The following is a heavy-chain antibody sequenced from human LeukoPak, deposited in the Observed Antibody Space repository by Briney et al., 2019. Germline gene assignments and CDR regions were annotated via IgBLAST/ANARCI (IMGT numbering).Heavy chain of an antibody. D-gene: IGHD3-9*01. V-gene: IGHV3-21*01. CDR2: ISMSSSYI. J-gene: IGHJ3*02. Sequence: PGGSLRLSCAASGFTFSSYSMNWVRQAPGKGLEWVSSISMSSSYIYYADSVKGRFTISRDNAKNSLYLQMNSLRAEDTAVYYCAARYYDILTGYQEDAFDIWGQGTMVTVSS. CDR1: GFTFSSYS. CDR3: AARYYDILTGYQEDAFDI.